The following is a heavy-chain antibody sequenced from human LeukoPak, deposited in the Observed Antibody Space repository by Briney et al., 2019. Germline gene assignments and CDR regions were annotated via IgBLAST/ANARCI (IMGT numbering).Heavy chain of an antibody. J-gene: IGHJ4*02. D-gene: IGHD6-13*01. V-gene: IGHV3-7*01. CDR1: GFTFSDYW. CDR3: ATRSSHTSSWYVYLFWEY. Sequence: GGSLRLSCAASGFTFSDYWMTWVRQAPRKGREWVANINQEGSETNYVDSVKGRFTISRDNAKNSLYLQMNSLRVEDTAVYYCATRSSHTSSWYVYLFWEYWGQGALVTVSS. CDR2: INQEGSET.